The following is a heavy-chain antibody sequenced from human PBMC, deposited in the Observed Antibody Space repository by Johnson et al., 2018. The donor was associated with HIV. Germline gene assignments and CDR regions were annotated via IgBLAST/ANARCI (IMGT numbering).Heavy chain of an antibody. J-gene: IGHJ3*02. Sequence: VQLVESGGGLIQPGGSLRLSCAASGFTFTYYAMSWVRQAPGKGLEWVSGISGSGGSTYYADSVKGRFTISRDNSKNTLSLQMNSLRAEDTAVYYCAKDTLAWGLLPPIGAFDIWGQGTMVTVSS. D-gene: IGHD1-26*01. V-gene: IGHV3-23*04. CDR1: GFTFTYYA. CDR2: ISGSGGST. CDR3: AKDTLAWGLLPPIGAFDI.